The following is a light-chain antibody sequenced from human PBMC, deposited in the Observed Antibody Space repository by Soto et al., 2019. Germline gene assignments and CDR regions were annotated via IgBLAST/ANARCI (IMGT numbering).Light chain of an antibody. CDR3: QQYGSSGT. V-gene: IGKV3-20*01. CDR2: GAS. J-gene: IGKJ1*01. Sequence: EIVLRQSPGTLSVSPGERATVSCRASQSVSNNYLAWYQQKPGQAPRLLIYGASNRATGIPDRFSGSGPGTDFTLTISRLEPEDFAVYYCQQYGSSGTFGQGTKVDIK. CDR1: QSVSNNY.